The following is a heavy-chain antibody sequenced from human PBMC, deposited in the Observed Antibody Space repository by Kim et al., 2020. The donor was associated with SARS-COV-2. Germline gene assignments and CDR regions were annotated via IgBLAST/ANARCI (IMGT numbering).Heavy chain of an antibody. V-gene: IGHV3-21*01. CDR2: VSRSSTYI. D-gene: IGHD5-18*01. Sequence: GGSLRLSCAASGFTFSSCSMNWVRQAPGKGLEWVSSVSRSSTYIYYSDSVKGRFTISRDNANNSLYLQMKSLRAEDTAVYFCARGTETDVDKAIATLGMDDWGQGTLVTDAS. J-gene: IGHJ4*03. CDR1: GFTFSSCS. CDR3: ARGTETDVDKAIATLGMDD.